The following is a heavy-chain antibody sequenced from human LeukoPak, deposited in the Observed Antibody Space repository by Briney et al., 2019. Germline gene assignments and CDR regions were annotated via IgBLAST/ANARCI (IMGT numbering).Heavy chain of an antibody. J-gene: IGHJ4*02. CDR1: GFSFSTYT. CDR2: IVASGGDT. V-gene: IGHV3-23*01. D-gene: IGHD1-14*01. CDR3: ASRNWYIDY. Sequence: PGGSLRLSCAASGFSFSTYTMTWVRQAPGKGLEWVSGIVASGGDTLYADSVKGRFTISRDSSKNTLYLQMNSLRAEDTAVYYCASRNWYIDYWGQGTLVTVSS.